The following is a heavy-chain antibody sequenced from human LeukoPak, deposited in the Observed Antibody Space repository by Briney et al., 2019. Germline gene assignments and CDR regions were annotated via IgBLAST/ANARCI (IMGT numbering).Heavy chain of an antibody. J-gene: IGHJ5*02. CDR1: GFTFSSYA. CDR3: AKDRVSPGFNWFDP. V-gene: IGHV3-23*01. D-gene: IGHD2/OR15-2a*01. CDR2: VNGRGDNT. Sequence: GGSLRLSCAASGFTFSSYAMSWVRQAPGKGLEWVSAVNGRGDNTYYADFVKGRFTISRDNSKSTVYLQMNSLRTEDTAVYYCAKDRVSPGFNWFDPWGQGTLVTVSS.